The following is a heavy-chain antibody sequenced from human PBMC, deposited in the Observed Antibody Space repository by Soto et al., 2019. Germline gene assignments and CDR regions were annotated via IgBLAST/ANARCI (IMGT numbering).Heavy chain of an antibody. D-gene: IGHD6-19*01. V-gene: IGHV1-18*04. J-gene: IGHJ6*02. CDR2: ISAYNGNT. CDR3: AREVAGVYYYYGMDV. Sequence: ASVKVSCKASGYTFTSYGISWVRQAPGQGLEWMGWISAYNGNTNYAQKLQGRVTMTTDTSTSTAYMELRSLRSDDTAVYYCAREVAGVYYYYGMDVWGQGITVTVSS. CDR1: GYTFTSYG.